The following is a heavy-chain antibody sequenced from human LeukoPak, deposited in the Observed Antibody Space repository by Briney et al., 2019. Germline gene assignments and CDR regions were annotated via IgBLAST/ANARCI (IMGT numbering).Heavy chain of an antibody. CDR3: ARGPGASDFWSGYVDY. V-gene: IGHV4-34*01. J-gene: IGHJ4*02. Sequence: SETLSLTCAVYGGSFSGYYWSWIRQPPGKGLEWIGEINHSGSTNYNPSLKSRVIISVDTSKNQFSLKLSSVTAADTAVYYCARGPGASDFWSGYVDYWGQGTLVTVSS. D-gene: IGHD3-3*01. CDR1: GGSFSGYY. CDR2: INHSGST.